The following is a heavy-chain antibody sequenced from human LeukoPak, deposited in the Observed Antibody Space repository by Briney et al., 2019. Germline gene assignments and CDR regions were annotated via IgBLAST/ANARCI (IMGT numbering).Heavy chain of an antibody. D-gene: IGHD3-10*01. CDR2: INHSGST. J-gene: IGHJ6*02. Sequence: SETLSLTCAVYGGSFSGYYWSWIRQPPGKGLEWIGEINHSGSTNYNPSLKSRVTISVDTSKNQFSLKLSSVTAADTAVYYCARGHGSGSYYKVPHYYYYGMDVWGQGTTVTVSS. CDR3: ARGHGSGSYYKVPHYYYYGMDV. V-gene: IGHV4-34*01. CDR1: GGSFSGYY.